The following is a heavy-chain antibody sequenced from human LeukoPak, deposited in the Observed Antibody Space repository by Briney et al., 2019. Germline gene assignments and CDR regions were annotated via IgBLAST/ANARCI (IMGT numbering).Heavy chain of an antibody. Sequence: SETLSLTCSVTGGSMKSASYYGAWIRQPPGKGLEWIASIHYSGTTYYNPSLKSRITISIDTSKNHFSLKLTSVTAADTAVYYCARPRGGDFWSGIFDPWGQGTEVTVSS. D-gene: IGHD3-3*01. J-gene: IGHJ5*02. CDR3: ARPRGGDFWSGIFDP. CDR1: GGSMKSASYY. V-gene: IGHV4-39*02. CDR2: IHYSGTT.